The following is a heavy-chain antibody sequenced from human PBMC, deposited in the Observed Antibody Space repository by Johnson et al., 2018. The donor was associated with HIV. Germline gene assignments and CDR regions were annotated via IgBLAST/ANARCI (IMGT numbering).Heavy chain of an antibody. J-gene: IGHJ3*02. D-gene: IGHD5-18*01. V-gene: IGHV3-30*04. CDR3: ARCQRGYSFSDAFDI. CDR1: GFTFSSYA. CDR2: ISYDGSNK. Sequence: QVKLVESGGGVVQPGRSLRLSCAASGFTFSSYAVYWVRQAPGKGLEWVALISYDGSNKYYADSVKGRFTISRDNSKNTLYLQMNSMRPEDTAVYYCARCQRGYSFSDAFDIWGQGTMVTVSS.